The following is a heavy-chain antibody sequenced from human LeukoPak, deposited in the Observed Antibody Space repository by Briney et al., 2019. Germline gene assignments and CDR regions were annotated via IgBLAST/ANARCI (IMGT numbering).Heavy chain of an antibody. Sequence: SETLSLTCAVYGGSFSGYYWSWIRQPPGKGLEWIGEINHSGSTNYNPSLTSRVTISVDTSKNQFSLKLSSVTAADTAVYYCARYYDSSGYWFDPWGQGTLVTVSS. J-gene: IGHJ5*02. CDR2: INHSGST. CDR3: ARYYDSSGYWFDP. V-gene: IGHV4-34*01. CDR1: GGSFSGYY. D-gene: IGHD3-22*01.